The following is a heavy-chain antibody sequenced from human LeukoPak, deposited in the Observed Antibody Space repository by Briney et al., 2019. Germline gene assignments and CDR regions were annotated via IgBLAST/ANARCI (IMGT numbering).Heavy chain of an antibody. Sequence: SQTLSLTCTVSGGSISSGDYYWSWIRQPPGKGLEWIGYIYYSGSTYYNPSLKSRVTISVDTAKNQFSLKLSSVTAADPAVYYCARASITMIPLGFDPWGQGTLVTVSS. V-gene: IGHV4-30-4*01. D-gene: IGHD3-22*01. J-gene: IGHJ5*02. CDR1: GGSISSGDYY. CDR2: IYYSGST. CDR3: ARASITMIPLGFDP.